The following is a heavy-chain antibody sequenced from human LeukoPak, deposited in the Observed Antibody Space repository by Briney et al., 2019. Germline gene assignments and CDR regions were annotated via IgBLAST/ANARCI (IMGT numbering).Heavy chain of an antibody. CDR1: GFTFSSYG. CDR2: IWYDGSNK. D-gene: IGHD6-19*01. CDR3: ARDSSGWYSFDY. V-gene: IGHV3-33*01. J-gene: IGHJ4*02. Sequence: GGSLRLSCAASGFTFSSYGMHWVRQAPGKGLEWVAVIWYDGSNKYYADSVKGRFTISRDNSKNTLYLQMNSLRAEDTAVYYCARDSSGWYSFDYWGQGTLVTVSS.